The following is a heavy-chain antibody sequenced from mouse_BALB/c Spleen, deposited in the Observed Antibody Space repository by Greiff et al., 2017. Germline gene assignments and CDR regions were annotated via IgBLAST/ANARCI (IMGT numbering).Heavy chain of an antibody. D-gene: IGHD2-3*01. Sequence: EVQLQESGGGLVKPGGSLKLSCAASGFTFSDYYMYWVRQTPEKRLEWVATISDGGSYTYYPDSVKGRFTISRDNAKNNLYLQMSSLKSEDTAMYYCARDGYYDAYWGQGTLVTVSA. CDR3: ARDGYYDAY. CDR1: GFTFSDYY. V-gene: IGHV5-4*02. J-gene: IGHJ3*01. CDR2: ISDGGSYT.